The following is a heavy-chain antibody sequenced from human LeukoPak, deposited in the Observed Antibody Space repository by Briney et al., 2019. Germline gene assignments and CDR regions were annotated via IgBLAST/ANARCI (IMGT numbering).Heavy chain of an antibody. Sequence: GASVKVSCKASGYTFTGYYMHWVRQAPGQGLEWMGWINPNSGGTNYAQKFQGRVTMTRDTSISTAYMELSRLRSDDTAVYYCAREGIAAAGRNYYYYYMDVWGKGTTVTVSS. J-gene: IGHJ6*03. V-gene: IGHV1-2*02. CDR2: INPNSGGT. CDR3: AREGIAAAGRNYYYYYMDV. CDR1: GYTFTGYY. D-gene: IGHD6-13*01.